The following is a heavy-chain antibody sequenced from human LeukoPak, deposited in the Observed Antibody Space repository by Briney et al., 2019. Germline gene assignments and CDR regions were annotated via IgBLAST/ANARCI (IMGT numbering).Heavy chain of an antibody. CDR2: ISSSGNTK. CDR1: GFTFSCYT. CDR3: ATHRVARTWGDFDY. V-gene: IGHV3-48*04. D-gene: IGHD3-16*01. Sequence: GGSLRLSCAASGFTFSCYTMNWVCQAPGKGLEWVSYISSSGNTKYYADSVRGRFTISRDNAKNSLYLQMNNLRADDTAVYYCATHRVARTWGDFDYWGQGTLVTVSS. J-gene: IGHJ4*02.